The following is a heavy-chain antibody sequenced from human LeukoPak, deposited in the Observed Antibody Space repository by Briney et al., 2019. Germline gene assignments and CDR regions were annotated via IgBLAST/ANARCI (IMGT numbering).Heavy chain of an antibody. CDR2: INPNSGGT. CDR1: GYTFTGYY. CDR3: ARLGYSSGWYDY. Sequence: ASVKVSCKASGYTFTGYYMHWVRQAPGQGLEWMGWINPNSGGTNYAQKFQGRVTMTRDTSISTAYMELSRLRSDDTAVYCCARLGYSSGWYDYWGQGTLVTVSS. D-gene: IGHD6-19*01. J-gene: IGHJ4*02. V-gene: IGHV1-2*02.